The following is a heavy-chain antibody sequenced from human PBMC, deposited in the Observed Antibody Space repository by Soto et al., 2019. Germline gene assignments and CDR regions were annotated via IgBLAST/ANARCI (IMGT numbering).Heavy chain of an antibody. D-gene: IGHD3-22*01. CDR3: ALPYYYDSSGYSSHYNWFDP. Sequence: SVKVSCKASGGTFSSYAISWVRQAPGQGVEWMGGIIPIFGTANYAQKFQGRVTITADESTSTAYMELSSLRSEDTAVYYCALPYYYDSSGYSSHYNWFDPWGQGTLVTVSS. J-gene: IGHJ5*02. CDR1: GGTFSSYA. V-gene: IGHV1-69*13. CDR2: IIPIFGTA.